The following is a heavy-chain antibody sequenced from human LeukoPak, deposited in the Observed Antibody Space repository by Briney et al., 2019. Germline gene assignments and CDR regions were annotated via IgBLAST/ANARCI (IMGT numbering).Heavy chain of an antibody. CDR3: ATRGRGFDWFDP. D-gene: IGHD3-10*01. CDR2: FDPEDGET. Sequence: KVSFKVSGYTLTELSMHWVRQAPGKGLEWMGGFDPEDGETIYAQKFQGRVTMTEDTSTDTAYMELSSLRSEDTAVYYCATRGRGFDWFDPWGQGTLVTVSS. J-gene: IGHJ5*02. CDR1: GYTLTELS. V-gene: IGHV1-24*01.